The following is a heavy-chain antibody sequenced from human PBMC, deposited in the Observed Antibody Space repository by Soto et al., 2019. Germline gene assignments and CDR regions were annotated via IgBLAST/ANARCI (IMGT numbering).Heavy chain of an antibody. D-gene: IGHD1-26*01. Sequence: PGGSLRLSCAASGFTFCSYAMHGVRQAPGKGLEWVAVISYDGSNKYYADSVKGRFTISRDNSKNTLYLQMNSLRAEDTAVYYCARDRPRGSRFDYWGQGTLVTVSS. CDR2: ISYDGSNK. J-gene: IGHJ4*02. V-gene: IGHV3-30-3*01. CDR3: ARDRPRGSRFDY. CDR1: GFTFCSYA.